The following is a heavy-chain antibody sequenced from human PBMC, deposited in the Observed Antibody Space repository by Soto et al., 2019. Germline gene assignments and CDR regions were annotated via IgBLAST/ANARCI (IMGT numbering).Heavy chain of an antibody. J-gene: IGHJ4*02. CDR1: GGSISSSSYY. D-gene: IGHD3-22*01. CDR3: ARKTMIVVVKQ. V-gene: IGHV4-39*01. Sequence: SETLSLTCTVSGGSISSSSYYWGWIRQPPGKGLEWIGSIYYSGSTYYNPSLKSRVTISVDTSKNQFSLKLSSVTAADTAVYYCARKTMIVVVKQWGQGTLVTVSS. CDR2: IYYSGST.